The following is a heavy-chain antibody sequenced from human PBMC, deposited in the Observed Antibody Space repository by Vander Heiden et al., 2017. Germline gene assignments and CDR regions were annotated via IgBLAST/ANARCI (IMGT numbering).Heavy chain of an antibody. Sequence: QVQLVQSGAEVKKPGASVKVSCTASGYTFTGYYMHWVRQAPGQGLEWMGWINPNSGGTNYAQKFQGRVTMTRDTSISTAYMELSRLRSDDTAVYYCARGSGSYSYYYYGMDVWGQGTTVTVSS. D-gene: IGHD1-26*01. J-gene: IGHJ6*02. CDR2: INPNSGGT. V-gene: IGHV1-2*02. CDR3: ARGSGSYSYYYYGMDV. CDR1: GYTFTGYY.